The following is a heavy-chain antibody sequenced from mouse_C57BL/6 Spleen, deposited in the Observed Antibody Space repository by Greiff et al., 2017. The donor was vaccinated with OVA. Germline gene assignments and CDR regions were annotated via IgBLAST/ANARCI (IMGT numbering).Heavy chain of an antibody. CDR2: ISYDGSN. V-gene: IGHV3-6*01. CDR1: GYSITSGYY. D-gene: IGHD1-1*02. Sequence: EVQLVESGPGLVKPSQSLSLTCSVTGYSITSGYYWNWIRQFPGNKLEWMGYISYDGSNNYNPSLKNRISITRDTSKNQFFLKLNSVTTEDTATYYCAREGGNFDYWGQGTTLTVSS. J-gene: IGHJ2*01. CDR3: AREGGNFDY.